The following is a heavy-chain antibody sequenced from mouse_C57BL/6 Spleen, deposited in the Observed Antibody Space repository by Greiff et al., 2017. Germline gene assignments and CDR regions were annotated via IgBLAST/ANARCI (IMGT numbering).Heavy chain of an antibody. Sequence: QVQLQQPGAELVKPGASVKLSCKASGYTFTSYWMHWVKQRPGRGLEWIGRIDPNSGGTKYNEKFKSKATLTVDKPSSTAYMQLSSLTSKDSAVYFYARSGYYGNSPWFAYWGQGTLVTVSA. D-gene: IGHD1-1*01. CDR1: GYTFTSYW. J-gene: IGHJ3*01. CDR2: IDPNSGGT. V-gene: IGHV1-72*01. CDR3: ARSGYYGNSPWFAY.